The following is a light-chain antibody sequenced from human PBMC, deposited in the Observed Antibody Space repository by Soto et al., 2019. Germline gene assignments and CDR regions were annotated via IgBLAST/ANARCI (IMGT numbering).Light chain of an antibody. V-gene: IGKV3D-15*01. CDR3: HHYWAWPLT. J-gene: IGKJ4*01. CDR1: QTLGTS. Sequence: ETVMTQSPATLSVSPGERVTLSCRASQTLGTSLAWYQPRPGQAPRLLIYTASIRATGTPVRFSGFGSGAEFALTINSLQSEDGAIYYCHHYWAWPLTFGGWPKVEIK. CDR2: TAS.